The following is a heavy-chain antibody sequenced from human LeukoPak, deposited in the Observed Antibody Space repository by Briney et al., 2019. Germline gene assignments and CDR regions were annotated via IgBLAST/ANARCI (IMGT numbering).Heavy chain of an antibody. Sequence: GGSLRLSCAASGFSFSTYGMHWVRQAPGKGLEWVSAIGVSADQTFYADSVKGRFTISRDNSKNTLSLAMNNLRAEDTAVYYCAKERNARGALDYWGRGTLVTVSS. CDR2: IGVSADQT. CDR1: GFSFSTYG. D-gene: IGHD2-2*01. J-gene: IGHJ4*02. V-gene: IGHV3-23*01. CDR3: AKERNARGALDY.